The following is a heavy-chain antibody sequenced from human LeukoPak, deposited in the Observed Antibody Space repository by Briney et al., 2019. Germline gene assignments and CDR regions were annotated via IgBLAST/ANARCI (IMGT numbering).Heavy chain of an antibody. CDR3: ARGPRIYGDYLFDY. CDR1: GGSISSGDYS. J-gene: IGHJ4*02. CDR2: IHHGGST. V-gene: IGHV4-30-2*01. Sequence: SETLSLTCAVSGGSISSGDYSWSWIRQPPGKGLEWIGYIHHGGSTYYNPSLKSRVTISVDRSKNQFSLRLSSVTAADTAVYYCARGPRIYGDYLFDYWGQGTLVTVSS. D-gene: IGHD4-17*01.